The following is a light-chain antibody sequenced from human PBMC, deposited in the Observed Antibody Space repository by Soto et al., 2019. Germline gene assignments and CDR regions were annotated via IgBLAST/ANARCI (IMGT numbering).Light chain of an antibody. V-gene: IGKV3-20*01. CDR1: QSINGNY. CDR3: QHYGGSPLT. J-gene: IGKJ5*01. CDR2: GTS. Sequence: EIVLTQSPGTLSLSPGDRATLSCRASQSINGNYLHWYQQKPGQAPRLLIFGTSSRATGIPDRFIGGGYGTAANIAISRLETEDFAVYYCQHYGGSPLTFGHGTRLEIK.